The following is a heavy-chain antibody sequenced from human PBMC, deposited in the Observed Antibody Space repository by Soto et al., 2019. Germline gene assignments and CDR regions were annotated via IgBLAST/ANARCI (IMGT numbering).Heavy chain of an antibody. J-gene: IGHJ4*02. CDR2: IYHSGNA. CDR1: GDSIRSGNFY. CDR3: ARVRVQIYVHY. D-gene: IGHD3-16*01. Sequence: QVQLQESGPGLVEPSETLSLTCTVSGDSIRSGNFYWGWIRQHPGKGLEWIGFIYHSGNAYYNPSLESRLTISIDTSKNQFSLKLTSLTAADTATYFCARVRVQIYVHYWGQGILVTVSS. V-gene: IGHV4-31*03.